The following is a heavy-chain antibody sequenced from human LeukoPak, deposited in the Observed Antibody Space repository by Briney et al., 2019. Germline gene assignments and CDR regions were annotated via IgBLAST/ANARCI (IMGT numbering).Heavy chain of an antibody. J-gene: IGHJ2*01. Sequence: PGGSLRLSCAASGFTFSSCSMNWVRQAPGKGLEWVSSIRSRSSYIYYADSVKGRFTISRDNARNSLYLQMNSLRAEDTAVYYCASTKSGGWYFDLWGRGTLVTVSS. V-gene: IGHV3-21*01. CDR1: GFTFSSCS. CDR2: IRSRSSYI. D-gene: IGHD2-8*01. CDR3: ASTKSGGWYFDL.